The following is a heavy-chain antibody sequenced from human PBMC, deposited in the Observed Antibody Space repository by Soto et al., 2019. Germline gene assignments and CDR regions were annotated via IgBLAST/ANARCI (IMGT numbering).Heavy chain of an antibody. V-gene: IGHV1-18*01. D-gene: IGHD6-13*01. CDR1: GYTFASYG. CDR3: ARCTSRSRHFDSRGLEP. Sequence: ASVKVSCKASGYTFASYGISWVRQAAGQGLEWMGWISAYNGNTNYAQKLQGRVTMTTDTSTSTAYMELRSLRSDDTAVYYCARCTSRSRHFDSRGLEPWCKGTLVTVS. J-gene: IGHJ5*02. CDR2: ISAYNGNT.